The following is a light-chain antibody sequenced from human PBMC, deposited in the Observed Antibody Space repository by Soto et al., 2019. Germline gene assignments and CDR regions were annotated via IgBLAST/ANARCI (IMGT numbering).Light chain of an antibody. CDR1: QSISSW. Sequence: DIQLTQSHSTLSGSACDRVTITFRASQSISSWLAWYQQKPGKAPKLLIYDASSLESGVPSRFSGSGSGTEFTLTISSLQPDDFAPYYCQQYNSDSPITFGQGTRLEIK. V-gene: IGKV1-5*01. CDR2: DAS. CDR3: QQYNSDSPIT. J-gene: IGKJ5*01.